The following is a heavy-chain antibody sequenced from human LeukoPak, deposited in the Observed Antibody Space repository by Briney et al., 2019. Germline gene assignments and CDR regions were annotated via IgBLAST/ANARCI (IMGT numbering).Heavy chain of an antibody. CDR2: IKSKTAGGTT. J-gene: IGHJ6*02. CDR1: GFTFSTYG. D-gene: IGHD2-2*01. CDR3: ATTVIPPAISLYYYYAIDV. Sequence: GRSLGLSSAGSGFTFSTYGIHWVRQAPGKGLEWVGRIKSKTAGGTTDYAAPVKGRFTISRDDSKNTLYLQMNSLKTEDTAVYYCATTVIPPAISLYYYYAIDVWGQGTTVTVSS. V-gene: IGHV3-15*01.